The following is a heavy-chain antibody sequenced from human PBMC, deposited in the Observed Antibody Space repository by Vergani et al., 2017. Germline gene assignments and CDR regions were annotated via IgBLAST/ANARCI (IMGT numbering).Heavy chain of an antibody. CDR2: IYTSGST. J-gene: IGHJ5*02. V-gene: IGHV4-61*02. Sequence: QVQLQESGPGLVKPSQTLSLTCTVSGGSISSGSYYWSWIRQPAGKGLEWIGRIYTSGSTNYNPSLKSRVTISVDTSKNQFSLKLSSVTAADTAVYYCARGGRYCSSTSCYDWFDPWGQGTLVTVSS. CDR3: ARGGRYCSSTSCYDWFDP. CDR1: GGSISSGSYY. D-gene: IGHD2-2*01.